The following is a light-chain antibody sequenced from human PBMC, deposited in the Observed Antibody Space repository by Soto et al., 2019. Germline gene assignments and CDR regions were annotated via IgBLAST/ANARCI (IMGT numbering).Light chain of an antibody. CDR2: AAS. V-gene: IGKV3-15*01. J-gene: IGKJ1*01. CDR3: QQYNIWPPWT. CDR1: ESVTSS. Sequence: ERVMTQSPATLSVSPGDRATLSCRASESVTSSLAWYQQKPGQPPRLLIYAASTRATDVPARFSGGGSETEFTLTISSLQSEDFAVYFCQQYNIWPPWTFGQGTKVDIK.